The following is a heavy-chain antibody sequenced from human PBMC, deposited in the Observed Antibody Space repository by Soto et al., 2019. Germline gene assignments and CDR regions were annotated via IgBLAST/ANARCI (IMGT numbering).Heavy chain of an antibody. CDR2: ISSSSSYI. D-gene: IGHD6-13*01. Sequence: GGSLRLSCAASGFTFSSYSMNWVRQAPGKGLEWVSSISSSSSYIYYADSVKGRFTISRDNAKNSLYLQMNSLRAEDTAVYYCARDGIAAAGIILGTYDYWGQGTLVTVSS. CDR1: GFTFSSYS. CDR3: ARDGIAAAGIILGTYDY. V-gene: IGHV3-21*01. J-gene: IGHJ4*02.